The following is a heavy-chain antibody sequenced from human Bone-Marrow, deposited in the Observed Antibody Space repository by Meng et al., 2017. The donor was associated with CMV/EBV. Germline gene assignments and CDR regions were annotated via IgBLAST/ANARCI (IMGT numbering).Heavy chain of an antibody. D-gene: IGHD3-3*01. CDR1: GYTFTSYD. J-gene: IGHJ6*02. V-gene: IGHV1-8*03. Sequence: ASVKVSCKASGYTFTSYDINWVRQATGQGLEWMGWMNPNSGNTGYAQKFQGRVTITRNTSISTAYMELSSLRSEDTAVYYCARAGSHDFWSGYLSYYYYYGMDVWGQGTTVTVSS. CDR2: MNPNSGNT. CDR3: ARAGSHDFWSGYLSYYYYYGMDV.